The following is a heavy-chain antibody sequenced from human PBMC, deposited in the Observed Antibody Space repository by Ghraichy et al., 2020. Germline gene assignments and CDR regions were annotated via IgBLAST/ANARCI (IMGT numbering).Heavy chain of an antibody. CDR3: AKDGMRSIVGGPDY. V-gene: IGHV3-23*01. CDR2: ISGSGDGT. CDR1: GFTFSSYA. D-gene: IGHD1-26*01. Sequence: GGSLRLSCAASGFTFSSYAMSWVRQAPGKGLEWVSVISGSGDGTHYADSVKGRFTISRDNSKNTVYLQMNSLRAEDTAVYYCAKDGMRSIVGGPDYWGQGTLVPVSS. J-gene: IGHJ4*02.